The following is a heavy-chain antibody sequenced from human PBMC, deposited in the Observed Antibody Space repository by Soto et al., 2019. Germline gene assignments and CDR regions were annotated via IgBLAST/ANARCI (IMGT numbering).Heavy chain of an antibody. CDR2: IREDGSKK. Sequence: GGSLRLSCAAPGFTFRSYWMSWVRQFPGKGLEWVANIREDGSKKFYVDSVRGRFTISRDNAKNSLYLQMNSLTAEDTAVYYCARDVNYSLDVWGQGTTVTVSS. V-gene: IGHV3-7*03. CDR1: GFTFRSYW. J-gene: IGHJ6*02. CDR3: ARDVNYSLDV.